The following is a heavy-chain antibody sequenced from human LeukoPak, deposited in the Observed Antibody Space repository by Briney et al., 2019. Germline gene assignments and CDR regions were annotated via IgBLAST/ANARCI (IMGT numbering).Heavy chain of an antibody. V-gene: IGHV4-39*01. D-gene: IGHD5-24*01. J-gene: IGHJ4*02. Sequence: SETLSLTCTVSGGSISSSSYYWGWIRQPPGKGLEWIGSIYYSGSTYYNPSLKSRVTISVDTSKNQFSLKLSSVTAADTAVYYCARQIRDGSDDYWGQGTLVTVSS. CDR1: GGSISSSSYY. CDR2: IYYSGST. CDR3: ARQIRDGSDDY.